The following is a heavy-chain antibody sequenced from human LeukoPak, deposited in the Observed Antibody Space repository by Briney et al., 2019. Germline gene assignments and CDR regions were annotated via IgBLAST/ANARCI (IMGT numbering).Heavy chain of an antibody. CDR2: ISGSGGST. J-gene: IGHJ3*02. CDR3: ARFEGIAAAGGPVIVGAFDI. V-gene: IGHV3-23*01. CDR1: GFTFSSYS. D-gene: IGHD6-13*01. Sequence: GGSLRLSCAASGFTFSSYSMNWVRQAPGKGLEWVSAISGSGGSTYYADSVKGRFTISRDNSKNTLYLQMNSLRAEDTAVYYCARFEGIAAAGGPVIVGAFDIWGQGTMVTVSS.